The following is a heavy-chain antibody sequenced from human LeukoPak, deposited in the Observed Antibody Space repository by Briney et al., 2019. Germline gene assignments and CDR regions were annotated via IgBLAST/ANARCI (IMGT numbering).Heavy chain of an antibody. V-gene: IGHV4-4*02. CDR2: IYHSGST. D-gene: IGHD6-13*01. Sequence: SGTLSLTCAVSGGSISSSNWWSWVRQPPGKGLEWIGEIYHSGSTNYNPSLKSRVTISVDTSKNQFSLKLSSVTAADTAVYYCARQKGSSWYGYYYGMDVWGQGTTVTVSS. CDR3: ARQKGSSWYGYYYGMDV. J-gene: IGHJ6*02. CDR1: GGSISSSNW.